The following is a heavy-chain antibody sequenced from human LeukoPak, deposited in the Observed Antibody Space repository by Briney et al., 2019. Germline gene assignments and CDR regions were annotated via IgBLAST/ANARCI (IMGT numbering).Heavy chain of an antibody. V-gene: IGHV1-18*01. Sequence: ASVKVSCKASGYIFTTYGIIWVRQAPGQGLEWMGWISVYNGNTNFAQKFQGRLTMTTDTATSTAYMELRSLRSDDTAVYYCARSPPGDGDHDYWGQGTLVTVSS. CDR1: GYIFTTYG. CDR2: ISVYNGNT. CDR3: ARSPPGDGDHDY. D-gene: IGHD4-17*01. J-gene: IGHJ4*02.